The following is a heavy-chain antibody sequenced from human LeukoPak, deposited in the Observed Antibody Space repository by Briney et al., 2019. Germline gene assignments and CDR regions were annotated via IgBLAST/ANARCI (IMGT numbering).Heavy chain of an antibody. CDR3: ARDPGNYYDSSGYFPSFDY. D-gene: IGHD3-22*01. Sequence: GGSLRLSCAASGFTFSSYAMNWVRQAPGKGLEWVSSISSSSYIYYADSVKGRFTISRDNAKNSLYLQMNSLRAEDTAVYYCARDPGNYYDSSGYFPSFDYWGQGTLVTVSS. J-gene: IGHJ4*02. V-gene: IGHV3-21*01. CDR1: GFTFSSYA. CDR2: ISSSSYI.